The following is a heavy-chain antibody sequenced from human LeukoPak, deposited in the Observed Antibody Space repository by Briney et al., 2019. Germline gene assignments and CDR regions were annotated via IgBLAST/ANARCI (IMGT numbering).Heavy chain of an antibody. D-gene: IGHD2/OR15-2a*01. CDR2: IFHSGHT. CDR3: ARDNRGLISEYYFDY. CDR1: GGSISSGGYY. Sequence: PSETLSPTCTVSGGSISSGGYYWSWIRQHPGKGLEWIGYIFHSGHTYYSPSLKSRVTISVDRSKNQFSLKLSSVTAADTAMYYCARDNRGLISEYYFDYWGQGTLVTVSS. J-gene: IGHJ4*02. V-gene: IGHV4-31*03.